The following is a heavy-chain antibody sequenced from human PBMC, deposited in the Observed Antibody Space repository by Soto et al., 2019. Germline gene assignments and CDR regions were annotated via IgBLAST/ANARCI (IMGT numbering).Heavy chain of an antibody. Sequence: GGSLRLSCAASGFTFSSYAMHWVRQAPGKGLEWVAVISYDGSNKYYADSVKGRFTISRDNSKNTLYLQMNSLRAEDTAVYYCVRAARLFDYWGQGTLVTVSS. D-gene: IGHD6-6*01. CDR1: GFTFSSYA. CDR3: VRAARLFDY. V-gene: IGHV3-30-3*01. J-gene: IGHJ4*02. CDR2: ISYDGSNK.